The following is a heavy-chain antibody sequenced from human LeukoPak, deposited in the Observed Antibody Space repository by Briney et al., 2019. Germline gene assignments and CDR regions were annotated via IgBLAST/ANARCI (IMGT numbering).Heavy chain of an antibody. CDR1: GFTFSSYA. D-gene: IGHD3-10*01. CDR2: ISGSGGST. Sequence: GGSLRLSCAASGFTFSSYAMTWVRQAPGKGLEWVSAISGSGGSTYYADSVKGRFTISRDNSKNTLYLQMNSLRAEDTAVYYCARNDYGSGSYITLFDYWGQGTLVTVSS. CDR3: ARNDYGSGSYITLFDY. V-gene: IGHV3-23*01. J-gene: IGHJ4*02.